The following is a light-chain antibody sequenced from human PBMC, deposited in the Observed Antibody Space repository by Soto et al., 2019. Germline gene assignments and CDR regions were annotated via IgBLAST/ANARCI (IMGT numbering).Light chain of an antibody. J-gene: IGKJ5*01. CDR2: DAY. CDR3: KQYDNLPYT. Sequence: DIQMTQSPSSLSASVEDRVTITCQASQDISNYLNWYQQKPGKAHKLLIYDAYNLETGVQSRFSGSGSGTNFTFTISSLQPEDIATYYCKQYDNLPYTFGQGTRLEIK. CDR1: QDISNY. V-gene: IGKV1-33*01.